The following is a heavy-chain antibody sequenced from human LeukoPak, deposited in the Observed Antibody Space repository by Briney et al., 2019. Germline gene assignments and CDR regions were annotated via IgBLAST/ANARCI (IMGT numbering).Heavy chain of an antibody. Sequence: GGSLRLSCAVSGFTFSSYSMNWVRQAPGKGLEWVSGIRGSGDRTFYADSVKGRFTISRDNSENTVYLQMSSLRVEDTAVYYCAKAAVGDVFSFDYWGQGTLVTVSS. V-gene: IGHV3-23*01. CDR1: GFTFSSYS. J-gene: IGHJ4*02. CDR2: IRGSGDRT. D-gene: IGHD1-26*01. CDR3: AKAAVGDVFSFDY.